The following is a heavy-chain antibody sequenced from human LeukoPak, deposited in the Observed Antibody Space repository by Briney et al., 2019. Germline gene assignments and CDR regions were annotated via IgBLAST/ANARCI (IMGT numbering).Heavy chain of an antibody. CDR2: ISGSGGST. D-gene: IGHD3-3*01. CDR3: AKAPVRFWEWLGWFDP. V-gene: IGHV3-23*01. J-gene: IGHJ5*02. Sequence: GGSLRLSCAASGFTFSSYAMSWVRQAPGKGLEWVSAISGSGGSTYYADSVKGRFTISRDNSKNTLYLQMNSLRAEDTAVYYCAKAPVRFWEWLGWFDPWGQGTLVTVSS. CDR1: GFTFSSYA.